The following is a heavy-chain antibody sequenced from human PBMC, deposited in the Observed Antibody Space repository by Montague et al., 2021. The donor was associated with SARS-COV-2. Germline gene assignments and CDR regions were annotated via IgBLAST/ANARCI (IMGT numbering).Heavy chain of an antibody. D-gene: IGHD1-1*01. Sequence: SETLSLTCEVSGDSISSYYWSWIRQSPGKGLEWIGYVHYTGSSKYTPSLKTRVTLSLDTLKNHFSLKLRSVTAADTAIYYCARAQNTCFIANCVNYFDVWGLGALVTVSS. CDR1: GDSISSYY. J-gene: IGHJ4*02. V-gene: IGHV4-59*01. CDR3: ARAQNTCFIANCVNYFDV. CDR2: VHYTGSS.